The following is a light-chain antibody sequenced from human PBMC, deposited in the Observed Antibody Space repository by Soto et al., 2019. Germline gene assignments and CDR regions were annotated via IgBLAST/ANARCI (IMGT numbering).Light chain of an antibody. V-gene: IGKV3-20*01. Sequence: EIVLTQSPGTLSLSPGERATLSCRASQRVSSTYLAWHQQKPGQAPRLLIYAASSRATGIPDRFSGSGSGTDFTLTISRLEPEDFAVYYCQQYGSSPWTFGQGTKVEIK. CDR1: QRVSSTY. J-gene: IGKJ1*01. CDR2: AAS. CDR3: QQYGSSPWT.